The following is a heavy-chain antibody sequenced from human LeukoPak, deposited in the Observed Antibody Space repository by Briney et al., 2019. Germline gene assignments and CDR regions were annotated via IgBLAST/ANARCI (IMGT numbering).Heavy chain of an antibody. CDR1: GVSISTYY. Sequence: SETLSLTCSVSGVSISTYYWIWIRQPPAKGLEWMGFFSYSGSTKYNPSLKSCVTMSVDTSKNQFSLKLNSVTAADTAVYYCARTYRGQWLEDWFDPWGQGTLVTVSS. D-gene: IGHD6-19*01. J-gene: IGHJ5*02. CDR2: FSYSGST. V-gene: IGHV4-59*01. CDR3: ARTYRGQWLEDWFDP.